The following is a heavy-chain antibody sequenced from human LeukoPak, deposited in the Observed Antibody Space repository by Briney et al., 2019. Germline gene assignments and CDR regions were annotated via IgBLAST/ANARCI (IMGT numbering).Heavy chain of an antibody. V-gene: IGHV3-74*01. CDR1: GFSFSSYS. CDR2: INSDGSWT. D-gene: IGHD2/OR15-2a*01. J-gene: IGHJ4*02. Sequence: GGPLRLSCVASGFSFSSYSMNWVRQAPGKGLVWVSHINSDGSWTSYADSVKGRFTISKDNAKNTVYLQMNSLRAEDTAVYYCVSFYETYWGRGTLVTVSS. CDR3: VSFYETY.